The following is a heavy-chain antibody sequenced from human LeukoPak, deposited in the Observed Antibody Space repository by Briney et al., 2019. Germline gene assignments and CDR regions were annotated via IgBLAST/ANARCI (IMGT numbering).Heavy chain of an antibody. V-gene: IGHV3-21*01. Sequence: KPGGSLRLPCAASGFTFSSYSMNWVRQAPGKGLEWVSSISSSSSYIYYADSVKGRFTISRDNAKNSLYLQMNSLRAEDTAVYYCAREGGLYDILTGYPYYFDYWGQGTLVTVSS. CDR2: ISSSSSYI. CDR3: AREGGLYDILTGYPYYFDY. CDR1: GFTFSSYS. D-gene: IGHD3-9*01. J-gene: IGHJ4*02.